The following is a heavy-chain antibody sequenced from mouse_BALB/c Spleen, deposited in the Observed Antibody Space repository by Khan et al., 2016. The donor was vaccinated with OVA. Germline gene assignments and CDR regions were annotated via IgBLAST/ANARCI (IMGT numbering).Heavy chain of an antibody. D-gene: IGHD2-10*01. V-gene: IGHV9-3-1*01. CDR2: INTYTGEP. J-gene: IGHJ4*01. Sequence: QIQLVQSGPELKKPGETVKISCKASGYTFRSFGMNWVKQAPGKGLKWLGWINTYTGEPTYADDFKGRYVFSLETSASNAYLQINNLKNEDTATYYCARPPYFSYVMVYWGQGTSVTGSS. CDR1: GYTFRSFG. CDR3: ARPPYFSYVMVY.